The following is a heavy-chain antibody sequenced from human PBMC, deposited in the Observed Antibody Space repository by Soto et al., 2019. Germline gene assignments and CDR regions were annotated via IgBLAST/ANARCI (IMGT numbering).Heavy chain of an antibody. CDR3: ARGAAAGLLYYWFDP. CDR2: INSDGSST. V-gene: IGHV3-74*01. D-gene: IGHD6-13*01. CDR1: GFTFSSYW. J-gene: IGHJ5*02. Sequence: EVQLVESGGGLVQPGGSLRLSCAASGFTFSSYWMHWVRQAPGKGLVWVSRINSDGSSTSYADSVKGRFTISRDNAKNTLYLQMNSLRAEDTAVYYCARGAAAGLLYYWFDPWGQGTLVTVSS.